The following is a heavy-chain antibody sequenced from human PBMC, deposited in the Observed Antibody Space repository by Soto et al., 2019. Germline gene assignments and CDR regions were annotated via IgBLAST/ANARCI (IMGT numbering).Heavy chain of an antibody. CDR3: AHNAETRTDAAAANDAFDI. V-gene: IGHV2-5*02. J-gene: IGHJ3*02. D-gene: IGHD6-13*01. CDR2: IYWDDDK. CDR1: GFSLSTSGVA. Sequence: QITLKESGPSLVKPTQPLTLTCTFSGFSLSTSGVAVGWIRQPPGKALDWLALIYWDDDKRYSPSLKSRLTITKDTSKSQLVLTMTNMDPVDTATYSCAHNAETRTDAAAANDAFDISGQGTMVTVAS.